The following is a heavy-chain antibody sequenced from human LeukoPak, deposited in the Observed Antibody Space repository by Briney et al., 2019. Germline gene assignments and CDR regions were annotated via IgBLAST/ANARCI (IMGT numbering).Heavy chain of an antibody. Sequence: SETLSLTCAVYGGCFSGYYWSWIRQPPGKGLEWIGEINHNGSTNYNPSLKSQVTKSIGPSKNQIFLKVSPVAAADTDGAYCAGLGARSTDYWGQGTLVTVSS. D-gene: IGHD1-26*01. V-gene: IGHV4-34*01. CDR2: INHNGST. CDR3: AGLGARSTDY. J-gene: IGHJ4*02. CDR1: GGCFSGYY.